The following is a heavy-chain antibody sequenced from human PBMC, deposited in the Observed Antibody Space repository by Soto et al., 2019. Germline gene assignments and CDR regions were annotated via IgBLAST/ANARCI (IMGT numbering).Heavy chain of an antibody. CDR3: AREGKYYYDSSGYPLFDY. D-gene: IGHD3-22*01. CDR1: GYTFTSYY. CDR2: INPSGGST. J-gene: IGHJ4*02. V-gene: IGHV1-46*01. Sequence: ASVKVSCKASGYTFTSYYMHWVRQAPGQGLEWMGIINPSGGSTSYAQEFQGRVTMTRDTSTSTVYMELSSLRSEDTAVYYCAREGKYYYDSSGYPLFDYWGQGTLVTVSS.